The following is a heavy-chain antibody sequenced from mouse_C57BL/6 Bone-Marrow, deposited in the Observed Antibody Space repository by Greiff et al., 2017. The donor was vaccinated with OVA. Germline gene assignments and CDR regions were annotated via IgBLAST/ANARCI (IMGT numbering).Heavy chain of an antibody. Sequence: EVQGVESGGGLVKPGGSLKLSCAASGFTFSSYAMSWVRQTPEKRLEWVANISDGGRYTYYPDNVKGRFPISRDNAKNNLYLQMSHLKSEDTAMYYCARDITGYYAMDYWGQGTSVTVSS. V-gene: IGHV5-4*01. D-gene: IGHD4-1*01. CDR2: ISDGGRYT. J-gene: IGHJ4*01. CDR3: ARDITGYYAMDY. CDR1: GFTFSSYA.